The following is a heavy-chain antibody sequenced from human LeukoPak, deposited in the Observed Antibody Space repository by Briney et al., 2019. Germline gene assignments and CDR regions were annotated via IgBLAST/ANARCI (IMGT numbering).Heavy chain of an antibody. CDR3: AKGICSGGSCSSDY. D-gene: IGHD2-15*01. J-gene: IGHJ4*02. V-gene: IGHV3-33*06. Sequence: GGSLRLSCAASGFTFTTYGMHWVRQAPGKGLEWVAVIYYDGSNKFYADSVKGRFTISGDNSKNTLYLQMNSLRAEDTAVYYRAKGICSGGSCSSDYWGQGTLVTVSS. CDR1: GFTFTTYG. CDR2: IYYDGSNK.